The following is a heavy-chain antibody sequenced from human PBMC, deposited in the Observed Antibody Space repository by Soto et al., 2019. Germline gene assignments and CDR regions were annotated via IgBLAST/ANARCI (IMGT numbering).Heavy chain of an antibody. D-gene: IGHD6-25*01. V-gene: IGHV3-72*01. CDR2: TANKVNSYTT. Sequence: EVQLVESGGVLVQPGGSLRLSCVASGSGFSDQYMDWVRQAPGKGLEWVGRTANKVNSYTTEYAASVKVRFSISRDDSNNSLYLQMNGLKTEDTSTYFCTSGYSCVSIYGFDIWGQGTMVTVSS. J-gene: IGHJ3*02. CDR1: GSGFSDQY. CDR3: TSGYSCVSIYGFDI.